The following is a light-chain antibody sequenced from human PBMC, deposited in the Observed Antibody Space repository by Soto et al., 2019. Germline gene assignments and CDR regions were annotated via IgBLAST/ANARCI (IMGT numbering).Light chain of an antibody. J-gene: IGKJ2*01. CDR2: AAS. CDR1: QNVGHN. Sequence: EVVLTQSPGTLSLSPGEIATLSCRASQNVGHNLAWYQQKPGQAPRLLIYAASDRATGIPARFRGSGSDTDFTLTITSVEPEDFAVYYCQQRSRWPRDTFGQGTKLEIK. CDR3: QQRSRWPRDT. V-gene: IGKV3-11*01.